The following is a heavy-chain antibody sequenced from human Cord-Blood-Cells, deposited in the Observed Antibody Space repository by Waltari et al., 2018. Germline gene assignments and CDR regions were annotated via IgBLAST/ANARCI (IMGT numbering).Heavy chain of an antibody. CDR1: GFTFSSYE. CDR3: AREPNIITIFGVVIKMGIDY. Sequence: EVQLVESGGGLVQPGGSLRLSCAASGFTFSSYEMNWVRPAPGKGLEWVSYISSSGSTIYYADSVKGRFTISRDNAKNSLYLQMNSLRAEDTAVYYCAREPNIITIFGVVIKMGIDYWGQGTLVTVSS. J-gene: IGHJ4*02. CDR2: ISSSGSTI. D-gene: IGHD3-3*01. V-gene: IGHV3-48*03.